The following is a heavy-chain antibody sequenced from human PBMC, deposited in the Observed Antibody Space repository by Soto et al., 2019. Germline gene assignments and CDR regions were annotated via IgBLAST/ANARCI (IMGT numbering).Heavy chain of an antibody. CDR1: GFTFSSYA. D-gene: IGHD5-12*01. Sequence: EVQLLESGGGLVQPGGSLRLSCAASGFTFSSYAMSWVRQAPGKGLEWVSAISGSGGSTYYADSVKGRFTISRDNSKNPQDLQMNGLGAADTWGYYCSIAAGGYDYRGWFDRWGQGSLVTV. CDR2: ISGSGGST. J-gene: IGHJ5*02. CDR3: SIAAGGYDYRGWFDR. V-gene: IGHV3-23*01.